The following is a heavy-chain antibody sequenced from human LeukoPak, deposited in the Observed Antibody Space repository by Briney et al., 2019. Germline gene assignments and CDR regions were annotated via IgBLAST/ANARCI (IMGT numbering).Heavy chain of an antibody. J-gene: IGHJ6*03. CDR3: ARGHIPVVIRSLDWSGHYYMDV. CDR1: GYTFTTYD. V-gene: IGHV1-8*01. CDR2: MNPYSGNT. D-gene: IGHD3-9*01. Sequence: ASVKVSCKASGYTFTTYDMNWVRQAPGQGLAWMGWMNPYSGNTGYAQKFQGRVTMTGNTSISTAYMELSSLRSEDTAVYYCARGHIPVVIRSLDWSGHYYMDVWGKGTTVTVSS.